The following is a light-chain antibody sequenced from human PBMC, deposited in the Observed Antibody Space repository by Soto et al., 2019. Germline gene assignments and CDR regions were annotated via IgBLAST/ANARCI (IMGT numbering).Light chain of an antibody. V-gene: IGKV3-11*01. CDR2: DAS. CDR3: QLRNNWPPLIT. Sequence: IVLTQSPDTLSLSHGERATLSCRASQSVSRTYLAWYQQKPGQAPRLLIYDASTRATGIPARFRGSGSGTDFTLTISSLEPEDFAVYYCQLRNNWPPLITFGQGTRLEIK. J-gene: IGKJ5*01. CDR1: QSVSRTY.